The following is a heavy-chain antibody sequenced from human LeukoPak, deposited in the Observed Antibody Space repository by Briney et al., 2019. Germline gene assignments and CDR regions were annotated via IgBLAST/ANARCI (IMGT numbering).Heavy chain of an antibody. CDR3: ARDGIAALGWFDP. J-gene: IGHJ5*02. CDR1: GGSFSGYY. Sequence: SETLSLTCAVYGGSFSGYYWSWIRQPPGKGLEWIGEINHSGSTNYNPSLKSRVTISVDTSKNQFSLKLSSVTAADTAVYYCARDGIAALGWFDPWGQGTLVTVSS. CDR2: INHSGST. V-gene: IGHV4-34*01. D-gene: IGHD6-6*01.